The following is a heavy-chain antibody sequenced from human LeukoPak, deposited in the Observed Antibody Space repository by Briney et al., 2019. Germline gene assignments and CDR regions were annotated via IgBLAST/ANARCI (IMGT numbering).Heavy chain of an antibody. Sequence: ASVRVSCKASGYTFTGYYMHWVRQAPGQGLEWMGWINPNSGGTNYAPEFQGRVTMTRDTSISTAYMELSRLRSDDTAVYYCAREDSGGSYCFFSWGQGTLVTVSS. V-gene: IGHV1-2*02. CDR3: AREDSGGSYCFFS. CDR2: INPNSGGT. CDR1: GYTFTGYY. D-gene: IGHD1-26*01. J-gene: IGHJ5*02.